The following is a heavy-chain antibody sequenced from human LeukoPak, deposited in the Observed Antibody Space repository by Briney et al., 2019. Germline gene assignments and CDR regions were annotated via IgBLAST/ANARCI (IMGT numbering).Heavy chain of an antibody. D-gene: IGHD6-6*01. CDR1: GGSISSYY. CDR2: IYYSGST. V-gene: IGHV4-59*01. Sequence: SETLSLTCTVSGGSISSYYWSWIRQPPGKGLEWIGYIYYSGSTNYNPSLKSRVTISVDTSKNQFSLKLCSVTAADTAVYYCARGIAARPGYYWFDPWGQGTLVTVSS. CDR3: ARGIAARPGYYWFDP. J-gene: IGHJ5*02.